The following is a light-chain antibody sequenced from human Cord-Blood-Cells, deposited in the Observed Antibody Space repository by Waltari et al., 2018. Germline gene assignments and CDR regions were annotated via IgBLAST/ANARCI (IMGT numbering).Light chain of an antibody. V-gene: IGKV3-15*01. Sequence: EIVMTQSPATLSVSPGERATLSCRASQSVSSNLAWYQQKPGQAPRLLIYGASTRATGNPARFSGRGSGTEFTLTISSLQSEDFAVYYCQQYNNGRQTFGQGTKVEIK. J-gene: IGKJ1*01. CDR1: QSVSSN. CDR3: QQYNNGRQT. CDR2: GAS.